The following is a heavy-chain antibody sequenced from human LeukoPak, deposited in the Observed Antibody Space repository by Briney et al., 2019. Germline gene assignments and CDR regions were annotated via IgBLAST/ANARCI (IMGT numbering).Heavy chain of an antibody. Sequence: PGGSLRLSCAASGFTFSSYAMSWVRQAPGKGLEWVSAISGSGGSTYYADSVKGRFTISRDNAKNSLYLQMNSLRAEDTAVYYCARAMKGSWKNYYFDYWGQGTLVTVSS. V-gene: IGHV3-23*01. CDR1: GFTFSSYA. D-gene: IGHD3-22*01. CDR2: ISGSGGST. CDR3: ARAMKGSWKNYYFDY. J-gene: IGHJ4*02.